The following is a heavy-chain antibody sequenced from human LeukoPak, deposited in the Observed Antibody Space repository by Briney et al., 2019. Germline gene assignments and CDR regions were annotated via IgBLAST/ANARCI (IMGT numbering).Heavy chain of an antibody. CDR1: GYTFTSYD. Sequence: ASVKVSCKASGYTFTSYDINWVRQATGQGLEWMGWMNPNSGNTGYAQKFQGRVTMARNTSISTAYMELSSLRSEDTAVYCCAIPYCTNGVCSSWFDPWGQGTLVTVSS. J-gene: IGHJ5*02. V-gene: IGHV1-8*01. D-gene: IGHD2-8*01. CDR3: AIPYCTNGVCSSWFDP. CDR2: MNPNSGNT.